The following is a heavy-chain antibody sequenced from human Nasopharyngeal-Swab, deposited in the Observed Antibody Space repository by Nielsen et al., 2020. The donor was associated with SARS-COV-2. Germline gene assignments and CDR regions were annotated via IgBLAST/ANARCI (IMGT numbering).Heavy chain of an antibody. CDR1: GGSISSYY. J-gene: IGHJ6*02. CDR3: ARDTEGFYPGGYYYYGMDV. V-gene: IGHV4-4*07. CDR2: IYTSGST. Sequence: SETLSLTGTVSGGSISSYYWSWIRQPAGKGLEWIGRIYTSGSTNYNPSLKSRVTMSVDTSKNKFSLKLSSVTAADTAVYYCARDTEGFYPGGYYYYGMDVWGQGTTVTVSS. D-gene: IGHD2/OR15-2a*01.